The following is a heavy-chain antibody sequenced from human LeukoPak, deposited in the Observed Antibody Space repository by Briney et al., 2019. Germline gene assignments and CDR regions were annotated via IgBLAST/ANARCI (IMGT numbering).Heavy chain of an antibody. CDR2: ISYSGST. Sequence: PSETLSLTCTVSGGSISSYYWSWIRQPPGKGLEWIACISYSGSTKYNPSLKSRVTISVDTSKNQLSLKLSSVPAADTAVYYCAREPGFDSSGYLNWFDPWGQGTLVTVSS. D-gene: IGHD3-22*01. CDR3: AREPGFDSSGYLNWFDP. V-gene: IGHV4-59*01. CDR1: GGSISSYY. J-gene: IGHJ5*02.